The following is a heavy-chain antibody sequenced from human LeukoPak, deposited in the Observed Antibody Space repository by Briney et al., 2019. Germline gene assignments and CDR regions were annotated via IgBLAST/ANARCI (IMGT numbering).Heavy chain of an antibody. D-gene: IGHD3-22*01. CDR3: ARVVPMRNYYDSSGYYSFGWFDP. J-gene: IGHJ5*02. V-gene: IGHV4-39*01. Sequence: SETLSLTCTVSGGSISSSSYYWGWIRQPPGKGLEWIGSIYYSGSTYYNPSLKSRVTISVDTSKNQFSLKLSSVTAADTAVYYCARVVPMRNYYDSSGYYSFGWFDPWGQGTLVTVSS. CDR2: IYYSGST. CDR1: GGSISSSSYY.